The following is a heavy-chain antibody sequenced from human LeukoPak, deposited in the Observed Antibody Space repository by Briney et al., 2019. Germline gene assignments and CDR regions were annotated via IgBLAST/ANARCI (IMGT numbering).Heavy chain of an antibody. CDR2: MTGPADTT. J-gene: IGHJ4*02. Sequence: PGGSLRLSCAASGFNFNNFAMSWVRQAPGKGPEWLSAMTGPADTTYYAESVKGRFTISRDYSKSMVYLQMNSLRVEDTAVYYCAKGAEIDHWGQGTLVTVSS. CDR3: AKGAEIDH. V-gene: IGHV3-23*01. CDR1: GFNFNNFA.